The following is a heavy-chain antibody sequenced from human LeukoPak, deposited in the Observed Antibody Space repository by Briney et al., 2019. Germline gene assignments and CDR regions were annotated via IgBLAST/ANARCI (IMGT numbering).Heavy chain of an antibody. Sequence: PSETLSLTCAVYGGSLSGYYWSWIRQPPGQGLGWIGEINHSGSTNYNTYPKSRVTISVDTSRNQFSLKLSSVTAADTVVYYCARGWGPYGGHYFDYWGQGTLVTVSS. CDR1: GGSLSGYY. CDR3: ARGWGPYGGHYFDY. D-gene: IGHD4-23*01. CDR2: INHSGST. J-gene: IGHJ4*02. V-gene: IGHV4-34*01.